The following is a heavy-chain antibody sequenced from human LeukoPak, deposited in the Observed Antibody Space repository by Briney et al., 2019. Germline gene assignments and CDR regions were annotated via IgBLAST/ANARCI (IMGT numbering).Heavy chain of an antibody. CDR1: GYTFTSYG. D-gene: IGHD2-2*01. V-gene: IGHV1-18*01. J-gene: IGHJ4*01. CDR2: ISAYNGNT. CDR3: ARAEQYQLLLH. Sequence: ASVKVSCKASGYTFTSYGITWVRQAPGQGLEWMGWISAYNGNTNYAQKLQGRVTMTTDTSTSTAYLDLRSLRSDDTAVYYCARAEQYQLLLHWGQEPWSPSPQ.